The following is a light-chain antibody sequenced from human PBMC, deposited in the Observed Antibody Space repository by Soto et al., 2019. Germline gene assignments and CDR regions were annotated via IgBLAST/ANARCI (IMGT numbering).Light chain of an antibody. J-gene: IGKJ1*01. CDR2: AAS. CDR3: QQYNNWPPWT. Sequence: EIVMTQSPATLSVSPGERATLSCRASQSVSSNLAWYQQKPGQAPRLLIYAASTRATGIQARFSASGSGTEFTLTISSLQSEDFAVYYCQQYNNWPPWTFGQGTKVEIK. V-gene: IGKV3-15*01. CDR1: QSVSSN.